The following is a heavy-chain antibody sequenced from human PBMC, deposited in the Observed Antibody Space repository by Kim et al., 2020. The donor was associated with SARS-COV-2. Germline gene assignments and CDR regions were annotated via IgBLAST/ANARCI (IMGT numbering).Heavy chain of an antibody. D-gene: IGHD5-18*01. Sequence: GRLTISRDNAKNSLYLQMTSLRAADTAVYYCARDPSLFPDTAMVRCYFDYWGQGTLVTVSS. CDR3: ARDPSLFPDTAMVRCYFDY. V-gene: IGHV3-11*05. J-gene: IGHJ4*02.